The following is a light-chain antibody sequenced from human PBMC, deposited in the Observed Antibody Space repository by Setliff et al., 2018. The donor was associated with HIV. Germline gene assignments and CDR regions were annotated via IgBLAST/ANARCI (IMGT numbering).Light chain of an antibody. CDR1: SSDAGGFNY. CDR3: SSYTSSSTLI. CDR2: DVS. Sequence: QSALAQPASVPGSPGQSITISCTGTSSDAGGFNYVSWYQQHPGKAPKLMIYDVSNRPSGVSNRFSGSKSGNTASLTISGLQAEDEADYYCSSYTSSSTLIFGTGTKVTVL. J-gene: IGLJ1*01. V-gene: IGLV2-14*03.